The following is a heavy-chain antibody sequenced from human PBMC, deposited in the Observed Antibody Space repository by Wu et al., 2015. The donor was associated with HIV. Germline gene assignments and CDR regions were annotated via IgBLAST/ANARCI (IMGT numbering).Heavy chain of an antibody. CDR3: ARAWPMVRGVHDAFDI. Sequence: QVQLQESGPGLVKPSETLSLTCTVSGGSISSYYWSWVRQPPGKGLEWIGYIYYSGSTNYNPSLKSRVTISVDTSKNQFSLKLSSVTAADTAVYYCARAWPMVRGVHDAFDIWGQGTMVTVSS. CDR1: GGSISSYY. D-gene: IGHD3-10*01. CDR2: IYYSGST. J-gene: IGHJ3*02. V-gene: IGHV4-59*01.